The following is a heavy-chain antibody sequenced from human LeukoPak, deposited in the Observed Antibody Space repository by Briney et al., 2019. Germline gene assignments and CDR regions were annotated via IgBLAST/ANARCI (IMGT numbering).Heavy chain of an antibody. D-gene: IGHD1-14*01. CDR1: GFTVSSNY. Sequence: AGGSLRLSCAASGFTVSSNYMSWVRQAPGKGLEWVSVIYSGGSTYYADSVKGRFTISRDNAKNSLYLQMNSLRAEDTAVYYCARSSSQRAGRFDYWGQGTLVTVSS. CDR2: IYSGGST. CDR3: ARSSSQRAGRFDY. V-gene: IGHV3-53*01. J-gene: IGHJ4*02.